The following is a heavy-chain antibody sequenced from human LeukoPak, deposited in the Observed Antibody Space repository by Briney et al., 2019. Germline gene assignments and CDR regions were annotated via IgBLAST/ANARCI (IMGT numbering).Heavy chain of an antibody. CDR1: GFTYNSYT. CDR2: ISRTGTTI. J-gene: IGHJ4*02. CDR3: ARDLCSGEHGLLV. D-gene: IGHD3-10*02. Sequence: TGGSLRLSCAASGFTYNSYTMNWVRQAPGKGLEWISYISRTGTTIYYADSVKGRFTISRDNAKNSLYLQMNSLRSEDTGLYFCARDLCSGEHGLLVWGQGTLLTVSS. V-gene: IGHV3-48*01.